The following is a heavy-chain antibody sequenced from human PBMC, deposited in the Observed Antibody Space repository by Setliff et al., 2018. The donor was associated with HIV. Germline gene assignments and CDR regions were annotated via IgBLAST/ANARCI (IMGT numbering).Heavy chain of an antibody. CDR2: IFSSGST. D-gene: IGHD1-26*01. J-gene: IGHJ4*02. CDR1: GGSISSYC. V-gene: IGHV4-4*09. CDR3: ASRRAAMWRGLFVGFEN. Sequence: PSETLSLTCTVSGGSISSYCWNWIRQSPGRGLEWIGFIFSSGSTKYNPSLQSRVTMSVDTSKNQFSLKLSSVTAADTAVYYCASRRAAMWRGLFVGFENWGQGTLVTVSS.